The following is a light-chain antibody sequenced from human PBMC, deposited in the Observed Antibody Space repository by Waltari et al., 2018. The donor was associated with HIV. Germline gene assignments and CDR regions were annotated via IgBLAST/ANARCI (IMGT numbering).Light chain of an antibody. CDR1: NLGSKS. Sequence: SYVLTQPPSVSVAPGQTARITCGGNNLGSKSLHWYQQKPGQAPVLVVYDDRDRPSGIPERFSGSNSGNTATLTISRVEAGDEADYYCQVWDSSSDVVFGGGTKLTVL. J-gene: IGLJ2*01. V-gene: IGLV3-21*02. CDR2: DDR. CDR3: QVWDSSSDVV.